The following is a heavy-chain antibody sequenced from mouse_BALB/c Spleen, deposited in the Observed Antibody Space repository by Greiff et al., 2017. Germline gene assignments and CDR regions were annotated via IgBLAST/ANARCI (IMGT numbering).Heavy chain of an antibody. J-gene: IGHJ3*01. Sequence: EVKLVESGGDLVKPGGSLKLSCAASGFTFSSYGMSWVRQTPDKRLEWVATISSGGSYTYYPDSVKGRFTISRDNAKNTLYLQMSSLKSEDTAMYYCARPSLLRLPAWFAYWGQGTLVTVSA. CDR1: GFTFSSYG. CDR3: ARPSLLRLPAWFAY. D-gene: IGHD1-2*01. V-gene: IGHV5-6*01. CDR2: ISSGGSYT.